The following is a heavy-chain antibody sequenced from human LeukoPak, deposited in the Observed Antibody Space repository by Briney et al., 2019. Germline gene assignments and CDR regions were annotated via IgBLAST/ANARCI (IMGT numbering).Heavy chain of an antibody. CDR2: ISGSGGST. D-gene: IGHD1-7*01. CDR3: ARGPDHWNSLFDY. J-gene: IGHJ4*02. Sequence: GSLRLSCAASGFTFSSYAMSWVRQAPGKGLEWVSAISGSGGSTYYADSVKGRFTISRDNSKNTLYLQMNSLRAEDTAVYYCARGPDHWNSLFDYWGQGTLVTVSS. CDR1: GFTFSSYA. V-gene: IGHV3-23*01.